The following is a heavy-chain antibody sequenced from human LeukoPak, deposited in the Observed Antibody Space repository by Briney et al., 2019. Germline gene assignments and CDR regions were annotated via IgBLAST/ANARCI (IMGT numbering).Heavy chain of an antibody. V-gene: IGHV4-4*07. CDR1: GTSISSYY. D-gene: IGHD6-19*01. J-gene: IGHJ3*02. CDR3: ARQHIAVGGVGGFDI. Sequence: PSETLSLTCAVSGTSISSYYWSWIRQPAGKGLEWIGRIYTSGSTNYNPSLKSRVTMSVDTSKNQFSLKLSSVTAADTAVYYCARQHIAVGGVGGFDIWGQGTMVTVSS. CDR2: IYTSGST.